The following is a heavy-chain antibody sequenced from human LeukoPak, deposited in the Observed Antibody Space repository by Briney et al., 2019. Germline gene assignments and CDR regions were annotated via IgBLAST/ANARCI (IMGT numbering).Heavy chain of an antibody. CDR2: IYDSGTT. D-gene: IGHD3-10*01. CDR3: AREQPPGVYFDC. Sequence: GGSLRLSCAASGFTVSGNYMSWVRQAPGKGLEWVSIIYDSGTTYNVDSVKGRFTISRDNSKNTVHLQMNSLRAEDTAVYYCAREQPPGVYFDCWGPGTLVTVSS. V-gene: IGHV3-53*01. CDR1: GFTVSGNY. J-gene: IGHJ4*02.